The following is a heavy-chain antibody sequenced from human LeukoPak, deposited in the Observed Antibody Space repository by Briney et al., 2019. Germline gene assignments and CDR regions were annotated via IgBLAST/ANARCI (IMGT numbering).Heavy chain of an antibody. V-gene: IGHV3-74*01. J-gene: IGHJ4*02. CDR3: ARGVAGTLDY. D-gene: IGHD6-19*01. Sequence: GGSLRLSCAASGFTFSSSWMHWVRRVPGKGLVWVSRLNSDGSSINYADSVKGRFTISRDNAENTLYLQMNSLRVEDTAVYYCARGVAGTLDYWGQGTLVTVSS. CDR2: LNSDGSSI. CDR1: GFTFSSSW.